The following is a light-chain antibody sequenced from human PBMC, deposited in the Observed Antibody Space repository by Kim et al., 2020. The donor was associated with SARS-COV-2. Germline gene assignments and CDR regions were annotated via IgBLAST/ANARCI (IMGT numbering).Light chain of an antibody. CDR2: DVS. CDR3: SSYTSSNTWV. CDR1: SSDVGGYNY. V-gene: IGLV2-14*03. J-gene: IGLJ3*02. Sequence: GQSITISCTGPSSDVGGYNYVSWYQQHPGKAPKVMIYDVSNRPSGVSNRFSGSKSGNTASLTISGLQAEDEADYYCSSYTSSNTWVFGGGTQLTVL.